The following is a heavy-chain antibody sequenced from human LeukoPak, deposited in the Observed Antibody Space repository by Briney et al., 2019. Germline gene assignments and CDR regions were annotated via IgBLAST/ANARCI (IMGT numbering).Heavy chain of an antibody. D-gene: IGHD3-3*01. CDR2: ISSSSSYI. J-gene: IGHJ4*02. V-gene: IGHV3-21*01. Sequence: GGSLRLSCAASGFTFSSYSMNWVRQAPGKGLEWVSSISSSSSYIYYADSVKGRFTISRDNAKNSLYLQMSSLRAEDTAVYYCARDGGFTTPVGYWGQGTLVTVSS. CDR3: ARDGGFTTPVGY. CDR1: GFTFSSYS.